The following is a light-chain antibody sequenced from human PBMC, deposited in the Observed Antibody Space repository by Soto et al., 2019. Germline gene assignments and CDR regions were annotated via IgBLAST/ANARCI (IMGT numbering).Light chain of an antibody. V-gene: IGKV3-11*01. J-gene: IGKJ1*01. CDR1: QSVSSY. CDR3: QQRSNWPGT. Sequence: EIVLTQSPATLSLSPGERATLSCRASQSVSSYLAWYQQKPGQAPRLLIYDASNRATGIPARFSGSGSGTDFTLPISSLEPEEFGGYYCQQRSNWPGTFGQGTKVEIK. CDR2: DAS.